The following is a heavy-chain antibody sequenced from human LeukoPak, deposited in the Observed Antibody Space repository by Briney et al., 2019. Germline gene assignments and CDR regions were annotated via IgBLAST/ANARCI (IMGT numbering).Heavy chain of an antibody. Sequence: PGGSLRLSCAAPGFTFSSYAMRWVRQAPGKGLEWVSAISGSGGSTYYADSVKGRFTISRDNSKNTLYLQMNSLRAEDTAVYYCAKVVVAATAPFDYWGQGTLVTVSS. CDR3: AKVVVAATAPFDY. J-gene: IGHJ4*02. D-gene: IGHD2-15*01. V-gene: IGHV3-23*01. CDR1: GFTFSSYA. CDR2: ISGSGGST.